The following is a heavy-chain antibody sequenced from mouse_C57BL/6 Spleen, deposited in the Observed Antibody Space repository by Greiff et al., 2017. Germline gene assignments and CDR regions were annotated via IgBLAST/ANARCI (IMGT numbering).Heavy chain of an antibody. CDR2: IWRGGST. V-gene: IGHV2-5*01. CDR1: GFSLTSYG. Sequence: VKLVESGPGLVQPSQRLSITCTVSGFSLTSYGVHWVRQSPGKGLEWLGVIWRGGSTDYNAAFMSRLSITKDNSKSQVFFKMNSLQADDTAIYYCAKEGAAQATGFAYWGQGTLVTVSA. J-gene: IGHJ3*01. D-gene: IGHD3-2*02. CDR3: AKEGAAQATGFAY.